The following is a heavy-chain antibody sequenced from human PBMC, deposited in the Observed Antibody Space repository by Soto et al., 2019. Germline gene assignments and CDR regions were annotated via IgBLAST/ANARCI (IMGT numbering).Heavy chain of an antibody. V-gene: IGHV1-2*04. J-gene: IGHJ4*02. CDR2: INPNSGDT. CDR3: ATSRISIAVAGETEYYFDY. Sequence: VASVKVSCKASGYIFTGYYMHWVRQAPGQGLEWMGWINPNSGDTNYTQKFQGWVTMTRDTSISTAYMELSRLRSDDTAVYYCATSRISIAVAGETEYYFDYWGQGTRVTVSS. D-gene: IGHD6-19*01. CDR1: GYIFTGYY.